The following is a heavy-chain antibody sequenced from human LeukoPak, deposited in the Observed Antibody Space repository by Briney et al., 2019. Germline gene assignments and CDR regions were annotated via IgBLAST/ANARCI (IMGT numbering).Heavy chain of an antibody. D-gene: IGHD3-10*01. V-gene: IGHV5-51*01. CDR3: ARSSHYYYGSGPLHAYYFDY. CDR1: GYSFTSYW. J-gene: IGHJ4*02. Sequence: GESLKISCKGSGYSFTSYWIGWVRQRPGKGLEWMGIIYPGDSDTRNSPSFQGQVTISADKSISTAYLQWSSLKASDTAMYYCARSSHYYYGSGPLHAYYFDYWGRGTLVTVSS. CDR2: IYPGDSDT.